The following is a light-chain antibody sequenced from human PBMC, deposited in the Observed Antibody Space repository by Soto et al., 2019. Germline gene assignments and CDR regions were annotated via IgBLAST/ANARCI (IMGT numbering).Light chain of an antibody. CDR1: SSNIGTNY. V-gene: IGLV1-47*01. Sequence: QSVLTQSPSASGTPGQRVIISCSGSSSNIGTNYVYWYQQLPGTTPKVLIYGNDKRPSGVPNRFSGSKSGTSASLAISGLRSEDEADYYCAVWDDSLSGPLFGGGTKLTVL. CDR3: AVWDDSLSGPL. J-gene: IGLJ2*01. CDR2: GND.